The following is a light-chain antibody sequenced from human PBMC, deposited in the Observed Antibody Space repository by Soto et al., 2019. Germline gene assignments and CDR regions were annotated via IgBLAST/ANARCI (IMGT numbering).Light chain of an antibody. CDR3: ISYASSDNYV. J-gene: IGLJ1*01. Sequence: QSALTQPPSASGSPGQSVTISCTGVSSGVGGYNSVSWYQQHPGKAPKLLIYEVTERPSGVPDRFSGSKSGNTASLTVSGLQAEDEADYYCISYASSDNYVFGTGTKLTVL. CDR2: EVT. V-gene: IGLV2-8*01. CDR1: SSGVGGYNS.